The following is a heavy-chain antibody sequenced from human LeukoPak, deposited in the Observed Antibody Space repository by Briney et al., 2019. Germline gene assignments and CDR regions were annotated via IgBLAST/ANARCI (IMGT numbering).Heavy chain of an antibody. Sequence: SETLSLTCTVSGGSISSGGYYRSWIRQHPEKGLEWTGYIHYSGSTYYHPSLKSRVSMSVDTSRNQFSLKLSSVTAADTAVYYCACGSNNWYNWFAPWRQGTLVTVSS. J-gene: IGHJ5*02. CDR3: ACGSNNWYNWFAP. CDR2: IHYSGST. V-gene: IGHV4-31*03. D-gene: IGHD1-1*01. CDR1: GGSISSGGYY.